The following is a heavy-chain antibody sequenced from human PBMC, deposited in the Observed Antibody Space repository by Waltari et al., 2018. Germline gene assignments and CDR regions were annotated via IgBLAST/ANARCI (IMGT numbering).Heavy chain of an antibody. Sequence: EVQLLESGGGLVQPGGSLRLSGAAPGFTFRSSAMRWVRQAPGEVLVWVSAISGSGGSTYYADSVTGRFTISRDNSKNTLYLQMNSLRAEDTAVYYCAKDPAWDAFDIWGQGTMVTVSS. V-gene: IGHV3-23*01. CDR1: GFTFRSSA. CDR3: AKDPAWDAFDI. D-gene: IGHD1-26*01. CDR2: ISGSGGST. J-gene: IGHJ3*02.